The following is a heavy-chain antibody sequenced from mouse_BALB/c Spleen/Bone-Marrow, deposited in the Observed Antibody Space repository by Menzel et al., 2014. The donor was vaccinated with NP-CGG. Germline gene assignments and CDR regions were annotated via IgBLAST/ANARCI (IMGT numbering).Heavy chain of an antibody. CDR3: ARHVGGSSLWYFDV. CDR1: GFTFSSYA. V-gene: IGHV5-9-1*01. Sequence: EVMLVESGGGLVKPGGSLKLSCAASGFTFSSYAMSWVRQTPEKRLEWVAIINSGGSDTYYPDSVKGRFTISRDNDKNTLYLQMSSLRSEDTAMYYCARHVGGSSLWYFDVWGAGTTVTVSS. D-gene: IGHD1-1*01. CDR2: INSGGSDT. J-gene: IGHJ1*01.